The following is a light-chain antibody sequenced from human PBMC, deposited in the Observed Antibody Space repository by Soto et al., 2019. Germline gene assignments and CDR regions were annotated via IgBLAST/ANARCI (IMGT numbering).Light chain of an antibody. CDR2: LNSDGSH. CDR3: QTWSGAVV. CDR1: SGHSSYA. J-gene: IGLJ2*01. Sequence: QLVLTQSPSASASLGASVNLTCTLSSGHSSYAIAWHQQQPEKGPRYLMKLNSDGSHSKVDGIPDRFSGSSSGAERYLTISSLQAEDEADYYCQTWSGAVVFGGGTKLTVL. V-gene: IGLV4-69*01.